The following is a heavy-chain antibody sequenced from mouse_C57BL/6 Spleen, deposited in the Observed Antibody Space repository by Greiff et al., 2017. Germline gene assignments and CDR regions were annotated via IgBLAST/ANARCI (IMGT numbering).Heavy chain of an antibody. J-gene: IGHJ3*01. Sequence: VQLQQPGAELVKPGASVKLSCKASGYTFTSYWMQWVKQRPGQGLEWIGEIDPSDSYTNYNQKFKGKATLTVDTSSSTAYMQLSSLTSEDSAVYYCARGEKTSWAWFAYWGQGTLVTVSA. CDR1: GYTFTSYW. CDR2: IDPSDSYT. D-gene: IGHD4-1*01. V-gene: IGHV1-50*01. CDR3: ARGEKTSWAWFAY.